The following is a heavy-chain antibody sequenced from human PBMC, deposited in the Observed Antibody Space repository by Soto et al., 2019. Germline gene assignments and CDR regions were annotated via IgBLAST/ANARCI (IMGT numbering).Heavy chain of an antibody. Sequence: EVQLVESGGGLVKPGGSLRLSCAASGFTFSTCSMNWVRQAPGKGLEWVSSISSSSSNIYYADSVKGRFTISRDNAKNSLYLQMYSLRADDTAVYYCARDYGYDAATLDYWGQGTLVTVSS. V-gene: IGHV3-21*02. CDR3: ARDYGYDAATLDY. D-gene: IGHD5-12*01. J-gene: IGHJ4*02. CDR2: ISSSSSNI. CDR1: GFTFSTCS.